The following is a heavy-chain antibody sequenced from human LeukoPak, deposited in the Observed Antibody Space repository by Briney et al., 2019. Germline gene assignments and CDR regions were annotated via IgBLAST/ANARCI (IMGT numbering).Heavy chain of an antibody. CDR3: ARDVNWGHFDY. V-gene: IGHV3-7*01. Sequence: GGSLRLSCAASGFTFGNYWMAWVRQAPGKGLEWVASIREDGSDYVASMKGRFAISRNNAKNSVYLQMNSLRAEDTAVYYCARDVNWGHFDYWGQGTLVTVSS. J-gene: IGHJ4*02. CDR2: IREDGS. CDR1: GFTFGNYW. D-gene: IGHD7-27*01.